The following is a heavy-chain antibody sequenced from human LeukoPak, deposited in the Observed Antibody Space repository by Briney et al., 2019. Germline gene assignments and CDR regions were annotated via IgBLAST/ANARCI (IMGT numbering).Heavy chain of an antibody. D-gene: IGHD1-7*01. V-gene: IGHV1-8*02. Sequence: ASVKVSCKASGYTFTSYGINWVRQATGQGLEWMGWMNPNSGNTGYAQKFQGRVTMTRNTSISTAYMELSSLRSEDTAVYFCAKDSSGPQNWNLISPPHFDYWGQGTLVTVSS. CDR3: AKDSSGPQNWNLISPPHFDY. CDR1: GYTFTSYG. CDR2: MNPNSGNT. J-gene: IGHJ4*02.